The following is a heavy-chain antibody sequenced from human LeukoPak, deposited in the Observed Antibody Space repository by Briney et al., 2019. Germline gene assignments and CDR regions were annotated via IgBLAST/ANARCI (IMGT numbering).Heavy chain of an antibody. CDR2: ISGSGGST. Sequence: GETLRLSCAASGFTFSSYGMSWVRQAPGKGLEWVSAISGSGGSTYYADSVKGRFTISRDNSKNTLYLQMNSLRAEDTAVYYCAKLAIAAAGTWTLDDYWGQGTLVTVSS. CDR1: GFTFSSYG. J-gene: IGHJ4*02. V-gene: IGHV3-23*01. D-gene: IGHD6-13*01. CDR3: AKLAIAAAGTWTLDDY.